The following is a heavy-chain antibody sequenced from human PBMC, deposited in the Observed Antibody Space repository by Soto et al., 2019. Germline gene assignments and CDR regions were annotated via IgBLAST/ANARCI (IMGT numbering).Heavy chain of an antibody. D-gene: IGHD2-2*01. Sequence: EVQLVETGGGLIQPGGSLRLSCAASGFTVSSNYMSWVRQAPGKGLEWFSVIYSDGSTYYADSVNGRFTISRDNSKNTLYLQMNSLRAEDTAVYYCARLKVVPAAIWYFDLWGRGTLVTVSS. CDR2: IYSDGST. J-gene: IGHJ2*01. CDR3: ARLKVVPAAIWYFDL. V-gene: IGHV3-53*02. CDR1: GFTVSSNY.